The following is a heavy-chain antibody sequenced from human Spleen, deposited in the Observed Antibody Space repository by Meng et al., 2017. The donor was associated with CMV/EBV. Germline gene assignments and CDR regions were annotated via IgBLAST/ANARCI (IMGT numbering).Heavy chain of an antibody. V-gene: IGHV3-48*03. CDR3: ARFDASSIHFDN. J-gene: IGHJ4*02. CDR1: GFIFSSYE. D-gene: IGHD6-6*01. CDR2: ISDTGTPR. Sequence: GESLKISCATSGFIFSSYEMNWVRQAPGKGLEWVSYISDTGTPRYNGDSVKGRFTISRDTAEGSLYLQMNSLRAEDTAVYFCARFDASSIHFDNWGQGVLVTVSS.